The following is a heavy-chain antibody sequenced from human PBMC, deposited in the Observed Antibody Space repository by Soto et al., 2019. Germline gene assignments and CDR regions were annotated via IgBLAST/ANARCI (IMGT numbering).Heavy chain of an antibody. J-gene: IGHJ4*02. Sequence: QVQLVQSGAEVKKPGASVKVSCKASGYTFPSYGISWVRQAPGQGLEWMGWISAYNGNTSYAQKLQGRVAMTTDTSTSTDYMELRSLRSDDTAVYYCARDAPTIAAQDDYWGQGTLVTVSS. V-gene: IGHV1-18*01. CDR1: GYTFPSYG. CDR3: ARDAPTIAAQDDY. D-gene: IGHD6-13*01. CDR2: ISAYNGNT.